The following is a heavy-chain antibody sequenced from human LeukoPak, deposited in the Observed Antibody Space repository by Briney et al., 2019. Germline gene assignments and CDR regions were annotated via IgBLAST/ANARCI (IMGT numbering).Heavy chain of an antibody. CDR3: AKDPMTTVTTVDSD. D-gene: IGHD4-17*01. Sequence: GGSLRLSCAASGFTFSSYGIHWVRQAPGKGLEWVAFIRYDGSNKYHADSVKGRFTISRDNSKNTLYLQMNSLRAEDTAVYYCAKDPMTTVTTVDSDWGQGALVTVSS. V-gene: IGHV3-30*02. CDR1: GFTFSSYG. J-gene: IGHJ4*02. CDR2: IRYDGSNK.